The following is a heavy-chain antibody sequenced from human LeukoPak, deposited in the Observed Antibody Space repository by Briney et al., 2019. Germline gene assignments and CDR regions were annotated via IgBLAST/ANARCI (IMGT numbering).Heavy chain of an antibody. Sequence: SDTLSLTCTVSGGSLSSGDFHWSWLRQAAGKSPEWVGCVLKGDTTKYNPSLQDRVTISADTSRNQSSLELRSVSESDTAVYYCARGAAVFDFWGQGSRVTVSS. CDR2: VLKGDTT. D-gene: IGHD2-15*01. CDR1: GGSLSSGDFH. V-gene: IGHV4-61*10. CDR3: ARGAAVFDF. J-gene: IGHJ4*02.